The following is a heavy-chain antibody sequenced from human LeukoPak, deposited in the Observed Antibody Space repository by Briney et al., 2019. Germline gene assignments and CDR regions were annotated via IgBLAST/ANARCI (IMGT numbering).Heavy chain of an antibody. J-gene: IGHJ4*02. CDR2: IGVYSGMT. CDR1: NYIFTSYG. CDR3: ARDQSMAGLFDY. V-gene: IGHV1-18*04. D-gene: IGHD6-19*01. Sequence: GASVKVSCKASNYIFTSYGISWVRQAPGQGLEWMGWIGVYSGMTNYAQKLQGRVTMTTDTSTNTAYMELRSLRSDDTAVYYCARDQSMAGLFDYWGQGTLVTVSS.